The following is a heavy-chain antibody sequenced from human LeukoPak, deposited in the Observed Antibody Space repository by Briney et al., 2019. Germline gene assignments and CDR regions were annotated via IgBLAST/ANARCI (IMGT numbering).Heavy chain of an antibody. Sequence: GGSLRLSCAASGFTFSSYEMNWVRQAPGKGLEWVSYISTTGSSIYYADSVKGRFTISRDNVKNLLYLQMNSLRAEDTAVYYCARDHHRRLYDSQARDTFDIWGQGTMVTVSS. CDR2: ISTTGSSI. CDR1: GFTFSSYE. V-gene: IGHV3-48*03. J-gene: IGHJ3*02. CDR3: ARDHHRRLYDSQARDTFDI. D-gene: IGHD3-22*01.